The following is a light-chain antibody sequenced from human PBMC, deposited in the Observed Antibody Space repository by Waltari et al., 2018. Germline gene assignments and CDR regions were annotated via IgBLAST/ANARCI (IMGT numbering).Light chain of an antibody. V-gene: IGKV1-9*01. CDR2: AAS. Sequence: IQLTQSPSSLSASVGDRVTSTCRASQDISSFLAWYQQEPGKAPKLLSYAASTLQSGVPSRFSGSGSGTDFTLTISSLQPEDFATYYCQQVNSYPYTFGQGTKLEI. CDR1: QDISSF. J-gene: IGKJ2*01. CDR3: QQVNSYPYT.